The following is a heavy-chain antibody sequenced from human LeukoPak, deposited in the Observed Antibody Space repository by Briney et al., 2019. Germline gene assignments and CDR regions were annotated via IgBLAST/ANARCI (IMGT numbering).Heavy chain of an antibody. J-gene: IGHJ4*02. CDR3: ARALIAARPDSLFDY. D-gene: IGHD6-6*01. CDR2: ISDNGGST. Sequence: PGGSLRLSCAASGFTFSSYGMSWVRQAPGKGLEYVSTISDNGGSTFYANSVKGRFTISRDNSKNTLYLQMGSLRPEDMAVYYCARALIAARPDSLFDYWGQGTLVTVSS. CDR1: GFTFSSYG. V-gene: IGHV3-64*01.